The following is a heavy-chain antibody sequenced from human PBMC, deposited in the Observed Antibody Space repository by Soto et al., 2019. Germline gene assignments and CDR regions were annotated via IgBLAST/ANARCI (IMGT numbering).Heavy chain of an antibody. V-gene: IGHV1-69*01. CDR2: IIPVFGKA. CDR3: ARDGSLYDGRGYYYLY. Sequence: QVQLVQSGAEVKKPGSSVKVSCKSSGGTFSRYALSWVRQAPGQGREWMGGIIPVFGKANYAQKFQGRVTITADESTSTGYMELRRLISEDTAVYYCARDGSLYDGRGYYYLYWGQGTLVTVSS. D-gene: IGHD3-22*01. CDR1: GGTFSRYA. J-gene: IGHJ4*02.